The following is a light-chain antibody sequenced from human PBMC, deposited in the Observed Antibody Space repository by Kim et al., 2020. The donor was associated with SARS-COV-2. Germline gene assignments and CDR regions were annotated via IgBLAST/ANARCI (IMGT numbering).Light chain of an antibody. CDR3: QQIYNPPLT. J-gene: IGKJ4*01. Sequence: DIQMTQSPSSLSASVGDSVTITCRASQKIGGFLNWYQQKPGKAPNLLIVTASTLQGGVPSRFSGSGSGADFTLTISSLQPEDVVTYFCQQIYNPPLTFGGGTKVDIK. CDR1: QKIGGF. CDR2: TAS. V-gene: IGKV1-39*01.